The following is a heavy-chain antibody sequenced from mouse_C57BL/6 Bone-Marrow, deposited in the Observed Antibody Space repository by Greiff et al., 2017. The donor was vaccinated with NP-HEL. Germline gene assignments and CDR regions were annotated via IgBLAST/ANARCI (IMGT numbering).Heavy chain of an antibody. CDR3: ERGVGEEWFAY. Sequence: VQLQQPGAELVKPGASVKMSCKASGYTFTSYWITWVKQRPGQGLEWIGDIYPGSGSTNYNEKFKSKATLTVDTSSSTAYMQLSSVTSEGSAVYDCERGVGEEWFAYWGQGTLVTVSA. D-gene: IGHD1-3*01. CDR1: GYTFTSYW. CDR2: IYPGSGST. J-gene: IGHJ3*01. V-gene: IGHV1-55*01.